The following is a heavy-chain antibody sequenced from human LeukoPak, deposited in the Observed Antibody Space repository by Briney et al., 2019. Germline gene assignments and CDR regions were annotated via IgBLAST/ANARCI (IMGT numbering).Heavy chain of an antibody. CDR3: ARVDYGDYAAPFDY. CDR2: INHSGST. J-gene: IGHJ4*02. D-gene: IGHD4-17*01. V-gene: IGHV4-34*01. Sequence: SETLSLTCAVYGGSFSGYYWSWIRQPPGKGLEWIGEINHSGSTNYNLSLKSRVTISVDTSKNQFSLKLSSVTAADTAVYYCARVDYGDYAAPFDYWGQGTLVTVSS. CDR1: GGSFSGYY.